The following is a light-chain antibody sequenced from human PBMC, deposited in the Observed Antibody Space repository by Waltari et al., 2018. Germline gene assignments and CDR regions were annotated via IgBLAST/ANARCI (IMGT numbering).Light chain of an antibody. V-gene: IGKV3-20*01. CDR2: AAS. CDR3: QNHERLPAT. J-gene: IGKJ1*01. CDR1: QNIGTY. Sequence: LTQSPGTLSLSPGERATLSCRASQNIGTYLVWYPQKPGQPPRLLMYAASRRATGVPDRFSGSGSGTDFSLTISRLEPEDFAVYYCQNHERLPATFGQGTRVEIK.